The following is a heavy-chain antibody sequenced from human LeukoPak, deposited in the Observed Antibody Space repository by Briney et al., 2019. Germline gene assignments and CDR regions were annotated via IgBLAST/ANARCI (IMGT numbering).Heavy chain of an antibody. CDR3: ARQGYSLDYGMDV. CDR1: GFTFSSYW. V-gene: IGHV3-21*01. J-gene: IGHJ6*02. CDR2: ISSSSSYI. D-gene: IGHD5-18*01. Sequence: GGSLRLSCAASGFTFSSYWMSWVRQAPGKGLEWVSSISSSSSYIYYADSVKGRFTISRDNAKNSLYLQMNSLRAEDTAVYYCARQGYSLDYGMDVWGQGTTVTVSS.